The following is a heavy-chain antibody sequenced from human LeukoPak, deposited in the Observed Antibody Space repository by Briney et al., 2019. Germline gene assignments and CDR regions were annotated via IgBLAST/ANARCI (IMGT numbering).Heavy chain of an antibody. V-gene: IGHV3-30*04. CDR2: ISYGGSNK. J-gene: IGHJ4*02. Sequence: PGGSLRLSCAASGFTFSSYAMHWVRQAPGKGLEWVAVISYGGSNKYYADSVKGRFTISRDNSKNTLYLQMNSLRAEDTAVYYCASIVVVAAATGDFGDYWGQGTLVTVSS. CDR1: GFTFSSYA. CDR3: ASIVVVAAATGDFGDY. D-gene: IGHD2-15*01.